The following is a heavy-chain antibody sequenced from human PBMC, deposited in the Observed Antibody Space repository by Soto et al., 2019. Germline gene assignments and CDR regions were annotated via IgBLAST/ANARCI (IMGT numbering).Heavy chain of an antibody. D-gene: IGHD4-17*01. J-gene: IGHJ4*02. V-gene: IGHV4-30-2*01. Sequence: PSETLSLTCAVSGGSISSGGYSWSWIRQPPGKGLEWIGYIYHSRSTYYNPSLKSRVTISVDRSKNQFSLKLSSVTAADTAVYYCARASTTVTTLDYWGQGTLVTVSS. CDR1: GGSISSGGYS. CDR3: ARASTTVTTLDY. CDR2: IYHSRST.